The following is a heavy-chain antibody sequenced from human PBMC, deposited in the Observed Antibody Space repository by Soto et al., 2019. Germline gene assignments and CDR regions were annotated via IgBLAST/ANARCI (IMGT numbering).Heavy chain of an antibody. Sequence: GGSLRLSCAASGFTFSNYWMSWVRQAPGKGLEWVANINQDGSEKYSVDSAKGRFTISRDNAQNSLYLQMNSLRAEDTAVYYCARSSPLSRYYFDYWGQGALVTVSS. V-gene: IGHV3-7*03. J-gene: IGHJ4*02. CDR3: ARSSPLSRYYFDY. CDR1: GFTFSNYW. CDR2: INQDGSEK.